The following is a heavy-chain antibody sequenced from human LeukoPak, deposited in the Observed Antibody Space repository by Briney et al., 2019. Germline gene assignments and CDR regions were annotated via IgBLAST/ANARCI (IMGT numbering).Heavy chain of an antibody. CDR3: ARRAGEYSHPYDY. J-gene: IGHJ4*02. CDR2: IYSGGNT. Sequence: GSLRLSCTVSGFTVSINSWSWVRQAPGKGLEWVSFIYSGGNTHYSDSVTGRFTISRDNSKNTLYLQMNSLRAEDTAIYYCARRAGEYSHPYDYWGQGTLVTVSS. V-gene: IGHV3-53*01. D-gene: IGHD2-15*01. CDR1: GFTVSINS.